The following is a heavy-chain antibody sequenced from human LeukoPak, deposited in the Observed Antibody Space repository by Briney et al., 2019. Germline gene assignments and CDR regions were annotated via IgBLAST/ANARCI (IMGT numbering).Heavy chain of an antibody. CDR2: IFGSGGSA. CDR1: GFPFGSYA. CDR3: GKTTTGYSSGQKPAWPVDY. D-gene: IGHD6-19*01. J-gene: IGHJ4*02. Sequence: GSLRLSCEASGFPFGSYAMYWVRQAPGKGLEWVAGIFGSGGSAHYADSAKGRFTISRDNSKNTVYLQINSLRAEDTAVYYCGKTTTGYSSGQKPAWPVDYWGQGTLVTVSS. V-gene: IGHV3-23*01.